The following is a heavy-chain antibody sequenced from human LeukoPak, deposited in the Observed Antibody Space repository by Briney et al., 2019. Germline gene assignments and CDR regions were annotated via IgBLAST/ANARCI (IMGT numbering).Heavy chain of an antibody. V-gene: IGHV1-18*01. Sequence: ASVKVSCKASGYTFTSYGITWVRQAPGQGLDWIGWISAYNGNTNYAQKLQGRVTMTTDTSTSTAYMELRSLRSDDTAVYYCARAAYYYDSSGSCDYWGQGTLVTVSS. J-gene: IGHJ4*02. CDR3: ARAAYYYDSSGSCDY. CDR1: GYTFTSYG. D-gene: IGHD3-22*01. CDR2: ISAYNGNT.